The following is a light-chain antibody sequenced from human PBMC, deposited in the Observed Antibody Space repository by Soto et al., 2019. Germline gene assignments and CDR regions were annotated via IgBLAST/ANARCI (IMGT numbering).Light chain of an antibody. Sequence: DIQMTQSPSTLSASVGDTVTITRRASQSINTWLAWYQQKPGKAPNLLIYEISTLKSGVPSRFSGSGSGTEFTLTISSLQPDDFATYYCQQYKGYSGTFGQGTKVDIK. CDR2: EIS. CDR1: QSINTW. CDR3: QQYKGYSGT. V-gene: IGKV1-5*01. J-gene: IGKJ2*01.